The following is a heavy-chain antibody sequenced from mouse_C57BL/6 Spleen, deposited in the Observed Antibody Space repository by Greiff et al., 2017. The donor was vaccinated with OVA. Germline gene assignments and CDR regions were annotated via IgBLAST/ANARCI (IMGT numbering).Heavy chain of an antibody. J-gene: IGHJ4*01. CDR3: ARTRYGSSYGDYAMDY. D-gene: IGHD1-1*01. CDR1: GYTFTSYW. Sequence: QVQLQQPGAELVLPGASVKLSCKASGYTFTSYWMHWVKQRPGQGLKWIGEIDPSDSYTNYNQKFKGKSTLTVDKSSSTAYMQLSSLTSEDSAVYYCARTRYGSSYGDYAMDYWGQGTSVTVSS. V-gene: IGHV1-69*01. CDR2: IDPSDSYT.